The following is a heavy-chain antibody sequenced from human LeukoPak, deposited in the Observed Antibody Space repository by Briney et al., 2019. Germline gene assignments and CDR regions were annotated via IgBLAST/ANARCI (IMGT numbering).Heavy chain of an antibody. CDR2: IYSGGST. D-gene: IGHD5-18*01. CDR1: EFSVGSNY. J-gene: IGHJ4*02. Sequence: QPGGSLRLSCAASEFSVGSNYMTWVRQAPGKGLEWVSLIYSGGSTYYADSVKGRFTISRDNSKNTLYLQMNSLRAEDTAVYYCARDSGDTAMPTRYWGQGTLVTVSS. V-gene: IGHV3-66*01. CDR3: ARDSGDTAMPTRY.